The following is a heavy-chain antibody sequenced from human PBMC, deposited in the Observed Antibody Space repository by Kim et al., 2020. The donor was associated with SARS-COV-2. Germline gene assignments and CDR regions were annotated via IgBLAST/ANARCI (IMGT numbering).Heavy chain of an antibody. CDR3: VRGFWIAAAGTERYYSGMDV. D-gene: IGHD6-13*01. CDR1: GGTFSSYA. CDR2: IIPIFGTA. Sequence: SVKVSCKASGGTFSSYAISWVRQAPGQGLEWMGGIIPIFGTANYAQKFQGRVTITADESTTTAYMELSSLTSEDTAVYYCVRGFWIAAAGTERYYSGMDVWGQGTAVSVS. V-gene: IGHV1-69*13. J-gene: IGHJ6*02.